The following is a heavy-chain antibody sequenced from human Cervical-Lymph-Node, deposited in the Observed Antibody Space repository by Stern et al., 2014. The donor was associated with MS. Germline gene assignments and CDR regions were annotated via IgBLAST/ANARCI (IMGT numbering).Heavy chain of an antibody. D-gene: IGHD3-16*01. CDR2: ITVYNGNT. CDR1: GYTFSSFA. Sequence: QVQLVQSGAEVKKPGASVNVSCKASGYTFSSFAITWVRQAPGQGLEWMGTITVYNGNTNYAQRVQDRVTMTTDTSTNTAYMEVRTLRSDDTAVYYCARGWGDPRHWGQGTLVTVSS. J-gene: IGHJ4*02. V-gene: IGHV1-18*01. CDR3: ARGWGDPRH.